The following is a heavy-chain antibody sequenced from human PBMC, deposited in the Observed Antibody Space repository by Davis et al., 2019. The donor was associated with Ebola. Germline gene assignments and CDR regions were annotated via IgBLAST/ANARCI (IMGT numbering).Heavy chain of an antibody. J-gene: IGHJ4*02. V-gene: IGHV3-23*01. CDR1: GFTFSSYA. D-gene: IGHD2-15*01. CDR2: ISGSGGST. CDR3: AKERYCSGGSCHYFDY. Sequence: GESLKISCAASGFTFSSYAMSWVRQAPGKGLEWVSAISGSGGSTYYADSVKGRFTISRDNSKNTLYLQMNSLRAEDTAVYYCAKERYCSGGSCHYFDYWGQGTLVTVSS.